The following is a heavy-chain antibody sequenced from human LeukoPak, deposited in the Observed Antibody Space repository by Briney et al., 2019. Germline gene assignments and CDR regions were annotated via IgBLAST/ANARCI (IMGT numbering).Heavy chain of an antibody. CDR3: ARGGIQVSGIDEFDY. Sequence: GGSLRLSCAASGFTFIDYDMHWIRQVIGKGLEWVSAIGIRGDTHYSGSVKGRFTISRENAESSLYLQMNSLRAEDTAVYYCARGGIQVSGIDEFDYWGQGTLVTVSS. CDR1: GFTFIDYD. D-gene: IGHD6-19*01. J-gene: IGHJ4*02. CDR2: IGIRGDT. V-gene: IGHV3-13*01.